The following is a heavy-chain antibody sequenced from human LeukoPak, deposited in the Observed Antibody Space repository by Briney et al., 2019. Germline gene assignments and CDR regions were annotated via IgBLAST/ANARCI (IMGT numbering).Heavy chain of an antibody. Sequence: SETLSLTCAVYGGSFSGYYWSWMRQPPGKGLEWIGEINHSGSTNYNPSLKSRVTISVDTSKNQFSLKLSSVTAADTAVYYCARIRLVLRGEPVDYWGQGTLVTVSS. D-gene: IGHD3-9*01. CDR1: GGSFSGYY. J-gene: IGHJ4*02. CDR2: INHSGST. V-gene: IGHV4-34*01. CDR3: ARIRLVLRGEPVDY.